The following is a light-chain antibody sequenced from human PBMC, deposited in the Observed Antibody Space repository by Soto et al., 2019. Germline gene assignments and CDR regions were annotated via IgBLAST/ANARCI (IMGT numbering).Light chain of an antibody. CDR3: QQYGSSPSIT. V-gene: IGKV3-20*01. Sequence: EIVLTQSPGTLSLSPGERATLSCRASQSVSSSYLAWNQQKPGQAPRLLIYGASSRATGIPDKFSGSGSETDFTLTISILEPEDFAVYYCQQYGSSPSITFGQGTRLEIK. J-gene: IGKJ5*01. CDR1: QSVSSSY. CDR2: GAS.